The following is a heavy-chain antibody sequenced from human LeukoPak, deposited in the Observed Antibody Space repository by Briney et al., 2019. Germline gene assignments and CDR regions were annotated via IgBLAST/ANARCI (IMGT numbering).Heavy chain of an antibody. CDR3: ARVRGRGYNWFDP. D-gene: IGHD3-16*01. V-gene: IGHV4-4*07. J-gene: IGHJ5*02. CDR2: IYSSGST. Sequence: PSETLSDTPVHPLGSPCVSIARSMCPPAGKGRECIGRIYSSGSTNYNPPLKSRVTMSVDTSKNQFSLKLNSVTAADTAVYYCARVRGRGYNWFDPWGQGTLVTVSS. CDR1: LGSPCVS.